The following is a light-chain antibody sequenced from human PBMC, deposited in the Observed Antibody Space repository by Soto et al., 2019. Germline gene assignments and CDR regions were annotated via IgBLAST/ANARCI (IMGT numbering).Light chain of an antibody. J-gene: IGKJ1*01. Sequence: ELVLTQSPVTLSLSPGERATLSCRPSQSVSSSYLAWYQQKPGQAPRLLIYGASSRATGIPDRFSGSGSGTDFTLTISSLEPEDYAVYYCQQYGSSPRTFGQGTKGDNK. CDR1: QSVSSSY. CDR2: GAS. V-gene: IGKV3-20*01. CDR3: QQYGSSPRT.